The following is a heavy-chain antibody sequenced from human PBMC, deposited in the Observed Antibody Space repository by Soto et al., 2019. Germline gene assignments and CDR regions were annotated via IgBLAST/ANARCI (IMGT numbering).Heavy chain of an antibody. D-gene: IGHD3-10*01. J-gene: IGHJ4*02. CDR2: ISSTSKNTI. Sequence: EVQLVESGGGLVQPGGSLRLSCAASGFSFSSYSLTWVRQAPGEGLECVSYISSTSKNTIYYADSVKDRFTISRDNAQNSLYLQMNSLRDEDTAVYYCARGYASGIYYDWGQGTLVTVSS. V-gene: IGHV3-48*02. CDR3: ARGYASGIYYD. CDR1: GFSFSSYS.